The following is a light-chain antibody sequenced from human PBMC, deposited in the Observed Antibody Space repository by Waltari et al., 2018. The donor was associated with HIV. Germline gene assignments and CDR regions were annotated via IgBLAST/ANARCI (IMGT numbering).Light chain of an antibody. J-gene: IGLJ1*01. CDR2: EGS. CDR3: CSYAGSSLYV. Sequence: SALTQPAAVSGSPGQAITISGTGTSSDVGSYNLVSWYQQHPGKAPKLMIYEGSKRPSGVSNRFSGSKSGNTASLTISGLQAEDEADYYCCSYAGSSLYVFGPGTKVTVL. V-gene: IGLV2-23*01. CDR1: SSDVGSYNL.